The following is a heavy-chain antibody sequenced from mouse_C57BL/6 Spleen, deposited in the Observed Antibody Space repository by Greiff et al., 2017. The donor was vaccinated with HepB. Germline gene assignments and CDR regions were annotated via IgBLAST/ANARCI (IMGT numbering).Heavy chain of an antibody. CDR1: GFTFTDYY. J-gene: IGHJ2*01. CDR2: IRNKANGYTT. Sequence: EVMLVESGGGLVQPGGSLSLSCAASGFTFTDYYMSWVRQPPGKALEWLGFIRNKANGYTTEYSASVKGRFTISRDNSQSILYLQMNALRAEDSSTYYCARYPLTAYYFDYWGQGTTLTVSS. V-gene: IGHV7-3*01. CDR3: ARYPLTAYYFDY. D-gene: IGHD4-1*01.